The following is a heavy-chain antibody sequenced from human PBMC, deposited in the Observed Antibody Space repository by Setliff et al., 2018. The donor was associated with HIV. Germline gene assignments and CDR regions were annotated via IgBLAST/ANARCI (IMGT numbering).Heavy chain of an antibody. CDR3: TVDHPDDVQVI. CDR2: FDPEDEET. J-gene: IGHJ4*02. D-gene: IGHD1-1*01. V-gene: IGHV1-24*01. CDR1: GYSLTELS. Sequence: GASVKVSCKVSGYSLTELSIHWVRQAPGKGLEWVGGFDPEDEETFYAETVQGRVTMTEDTLTDTAYMELSSLRSDDTAMYYCTVDHPDDVQVIWGQGTLVTVSS.